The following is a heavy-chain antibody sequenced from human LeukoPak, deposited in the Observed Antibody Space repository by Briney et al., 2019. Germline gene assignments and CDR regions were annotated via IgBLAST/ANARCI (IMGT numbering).Heavy chain of an antibody. V-gene: IGHV7-4-1*02. D-gene: IGHD4-17*01. CDR3: ARASRPTVTTTAYGPGAFGI. Sequence: GASVKVSCKASGYTFTSYAMNWVRQAPGQGLEWMGWINTNTGNPTYAQGFTGRFVFSLDTSVSTAYLQISSLKAVDTAVYYCARASRPTVTTTAYGPGAFGIWGQGTMVTVSS. CDR2: INTNTGNP. CDR1: GYTFTSYA. J-gene: IGHJ3*02.